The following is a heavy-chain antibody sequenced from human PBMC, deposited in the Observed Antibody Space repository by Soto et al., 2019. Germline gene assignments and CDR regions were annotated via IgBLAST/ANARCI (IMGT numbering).Heavy chain of an antibody. J-gene: IGHJ6*02. V-gene: IGHV1-69*06. Sequence: ASVKVSCKASGGTFSSYAISWVRQAPGQGLEWMVGIIPIFGTANYAQKFQGRVTITADKSTSTAYMELSSLRSEDTAVYYCARDSDYYGSGSYSRMLSYYYGMDVWGQGTTVTVSS. CDR2: IIPIFGTA. CDR1: GGTFSSYA. D-gene: IGHD3-10*01. CDR3: ARDSDYYGSGSYSRMLSYYYGMDV.